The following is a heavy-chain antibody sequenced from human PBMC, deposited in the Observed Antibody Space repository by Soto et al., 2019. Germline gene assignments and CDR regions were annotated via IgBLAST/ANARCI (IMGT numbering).Heavy chain of an antibody. CDR2: YSGYT. J-gene: IGHJ4*02. CDR1: DGSISSSSFS. D-gene: IGHD5-18*01. Sequence: TLSLTCTVPDGSISSSSFSWGWIRQPPGKGLEWIGSYSGYTFYNPSLKSRATISVDTPKNQFSLKLSSVTAADTAVYYCARLRQLWSAFDYWGQGSLVTVSS. CDR3: ARLRQLWSAFDY. V-gene: IGHV4-39*01.